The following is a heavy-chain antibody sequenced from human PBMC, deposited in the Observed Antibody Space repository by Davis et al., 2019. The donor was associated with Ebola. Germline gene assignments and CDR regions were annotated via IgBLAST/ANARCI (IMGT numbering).Heavy chain of an antibody. CDR3: AKDDYHSGSPFDY. D-gene: IGHD1-26*01. Sequence: PGGSLRLSCAASGFTFTTRPMHWVRQAPGKGLEWVAVISKDGTYSYYADSVKGRFTISRDNSKNTLYLQMNSLRAEDTAVYYCAKDDYHSGSPFDYWGQGTLVTVSS. CDR1: GFTFTTRP. CDR2: ISKDGTYS. J-gene: IGHJ4*02. V-gene: IGHV3-30*04.